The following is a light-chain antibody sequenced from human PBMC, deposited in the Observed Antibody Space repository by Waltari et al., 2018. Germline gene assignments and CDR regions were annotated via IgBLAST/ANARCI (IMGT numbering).Light chain of an antibody. CDR2: TAS. CDR3: QQSHSTPLT. J-gene: IGKJ4*01. CDR1: RTISIY. Sequence: DIQMTQSPSSLSASVGDRVTITCRASRTISIYLNWYQQKPGKAPKILIFTASTLEPGVPSRFSGSGSGTDFTLTISSLQPEDFATYYCQQSHSTPLTFGGGTKVEIK. V-gene: IGKV1-39*01.